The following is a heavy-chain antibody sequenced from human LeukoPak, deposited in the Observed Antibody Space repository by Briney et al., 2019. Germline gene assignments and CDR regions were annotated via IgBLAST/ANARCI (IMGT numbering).Heavy chain of an antibody. J-gene: IGHJ4*02. V-gene: IGHV1-18*01. Sequence: ASVKVSCKASGYTFTSYGISWVRQAPGQVLEWMGWISAYNGNANYAQKLQGRVTMTTDTSTSTAYMELRSLRSDDTAVYYCAREGGEDYYDSSGYPAWGQGTLVTVSS. CDR3: AREGGEDYYDSSGYPA. CDR1: GYTFTSYG. CDR2: ISAYNGNA. D-gene: IGHD3-22*01.